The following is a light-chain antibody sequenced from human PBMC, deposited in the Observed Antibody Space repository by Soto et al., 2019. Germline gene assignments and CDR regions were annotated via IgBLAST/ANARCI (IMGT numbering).Light chain of an antibody. Sequence: DVQLNQSPSPVSASVGDRVTITTWLSWYQQKPVKAPKLLIYDASTLESGVPSRFSGSGFGTEFSLTISSLQPDDFASYYCQQYNTLSGTFGQGTKVDI. V-gene: IGKV1-5*01. J-gene: IGKJ1*01. CDR2: DAS. CDR3: QQYNTLSGT. CDR1: TW.